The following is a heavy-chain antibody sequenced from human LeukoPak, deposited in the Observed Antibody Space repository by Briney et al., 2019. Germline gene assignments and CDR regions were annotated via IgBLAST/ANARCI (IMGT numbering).Heavy chain of an antibody. D-gene: IGHD5-24*01. Sequence: GGSLRLSCAASGLTFSIYSMNWVRQAPGKGLEWISSIGSSSSSIYYADSVKGRFTISRDNAKNSLYLQMNSLRAEDTAVYYCAREGNGYISEAFDIWGQRTMVTVSS. CDR1: GLTFSIYS. CDR2: IGSSSSSI. V-gene: IGHV3-21*01. J-gene: IGHJ3*02. CDR3: AREGNGYISEAFDI.